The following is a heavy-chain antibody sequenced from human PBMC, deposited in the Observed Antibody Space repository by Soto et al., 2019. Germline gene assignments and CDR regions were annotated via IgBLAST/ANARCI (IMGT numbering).Heavy chain of an antibody. CDR3: ASLSYSGSYYLHPFDY. J-gene: IGHJ4*02. CDR1: GGSISSNHYY. D-gene: IGHD1-26*01. V-gene: IGHV4-39*01. Sequence: PSETLSLTCTVSGGSISSNHYYWGWVRQPPGKGLEWIGTIYYNENTYSNPSLRGRVTISVDTSKNQFSLKLSSVAAADTAVYFCASLSYSGSYYLHPFDYWGQGTRVTVSS. CDR2: IYYNENT.